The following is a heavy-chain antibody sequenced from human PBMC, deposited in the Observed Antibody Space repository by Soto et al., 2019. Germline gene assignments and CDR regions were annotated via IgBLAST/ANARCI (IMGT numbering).Heavy chain of an antibody. CDR3: ARDGRGRELDY. Sequence: GASVKVSCKASGYTFTSYYMHCVRQAPGQGLEWMGIINPSGGSTSYAQKFQGRVTMTRDTSTSTVYMELSSLRSEDTAVYYCARDGRGRELDYWGQGALVTVSS. CDR2: INPSGGST. CDR1: GYTFTSYY. D-gene: IGHD3-10*01. J-gene: IGHJ4*02. V-gene: IGHV1-46*01.